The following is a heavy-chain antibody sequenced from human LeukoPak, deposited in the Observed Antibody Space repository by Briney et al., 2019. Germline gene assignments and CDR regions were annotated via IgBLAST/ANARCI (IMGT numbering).Heavy chain of an antibody. D-gene: IGHD3-16*01. V-gene: IGHV3-30-3*01. Sequence: GRSLRLSCAASGFTFSSYAMHWVRQAPGKGLEWVAVISYDGSNKYYADSVKGRFTISRDNSKNTLYLQMNSLRAEDTAVYYCARARAPTVDYVHRDWGQGTLVTVSS. J-gene: IGHJ4*02. CDR1: GFTFSSYA. CDR3: ARARAPTVDYVHRD. CDR2: ISYDGSNK.